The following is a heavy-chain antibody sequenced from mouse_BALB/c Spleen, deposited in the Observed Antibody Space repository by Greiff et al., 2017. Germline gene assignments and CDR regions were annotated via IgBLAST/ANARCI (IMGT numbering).Heavy chain of an antibody. CDR2: ISSGGSYT. CDR1: GFTFSSYA. V-gene: IGHV5-9-4*01. J-gene: IGHJ4*01. Sequence: EVKLVESGGGLVKPGGSLKLSCAASGFTFSSYAMSWVRQSPEKRLEWVAEISSGGSYTYYPDTVTGRFTISRDNAKNTLYLEMSSLRSEDTAMYYCARSYYSSKDYWGQGTSVTVSS. D-gene: IGHD2-12*01. CDR3: ARSYYSSKDY.